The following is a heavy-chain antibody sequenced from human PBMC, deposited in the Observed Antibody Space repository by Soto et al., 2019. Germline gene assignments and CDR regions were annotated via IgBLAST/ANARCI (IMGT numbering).Heavy chain of an antibody. CDR3: ARGGYDYVWGSYRPPGGMDV. Sequence: GASVKVSCKASGYTFTGYYMHWVQQAPGQGLEWMGWINPNSGGTNYAQKFQGRVTMTRDTSISTAYMELSRLRSDDTAVYYCARGGYDYVWGSYRPPGGMDVWGQGTTVTVSS. CDR1: GYTFTGYY. J-gene: IGHJ6*02. CDR2: INPNSGGT. V-gene: IGHV1-2*02. D-gene: IGHD3-16*02.